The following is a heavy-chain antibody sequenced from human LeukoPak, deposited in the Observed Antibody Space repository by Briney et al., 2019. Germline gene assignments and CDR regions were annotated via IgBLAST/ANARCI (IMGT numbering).Heavy chain of an antibody. CDR2: IYYSGST. J-gene: IGHJ4*02. D-gene: IGHD6-19*01. CDR3: ARHLRDSSGWYNSDFDY. Sequence: PSETLSLTCTVSGGSISSSSYYWGWIRQPPGKGLEGIGSIYYSGSTYYNPSLKSRVTISVATSKNKFSLKLSSVTAAATAVYSCARHLRDSSGWYNSDFDYWGQGTLVTVSS. CDR1: GGSISSSSYY. V-gene: IGHV4-39*01.